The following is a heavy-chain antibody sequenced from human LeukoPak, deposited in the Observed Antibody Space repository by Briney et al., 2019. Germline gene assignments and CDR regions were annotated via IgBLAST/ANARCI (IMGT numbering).Heavy chain of an antibody. V-gene: IGHV4-39*01. J-gene: IGHJ4*02. CDR1: GGSISSSSYY. CDR2: IYYSGYT. Sequence: SETLSLTCTVSGGSISSSSYYWGWIRQPPGKGLEWIGTIYYSGYTYSNPSLRSRVTISVDTSKNQFSLKLNSVTAADAAVYYCARHYCQTTSCPWGYWGQGTLVSVSS. CDR3: ARHYCQTTSCPWGY. D-gene: IGHD2-2*01.